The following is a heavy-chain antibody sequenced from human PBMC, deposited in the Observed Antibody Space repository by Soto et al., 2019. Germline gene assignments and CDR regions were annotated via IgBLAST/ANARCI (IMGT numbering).Heavy chain of an antibody. CDR3: AREGIADMNAFDI. V-gene: IGHV3-30-3*01. CDR2: ISYDGSNK. CDR1: GFTFSSYA. J-gene: IGHJ3*02. D-gene: IGHD6-13*01. Sequence: GGSLRLSCAASGFTFSSYAMHWVRQAPGKGLGWVAVISYDGSNKYYADSVKGRFTISRDNSKNTLYLQMNSLRAEDTAVYYCAREGIADMNAFDIWGQGTMVTVSS.